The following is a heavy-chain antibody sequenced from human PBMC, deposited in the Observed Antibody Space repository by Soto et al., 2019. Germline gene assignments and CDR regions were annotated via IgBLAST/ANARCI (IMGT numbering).Heavy chain of an antibody. CDR3: ARDNPEYCSSTSCYGWFDP. V-gene: IGHV1-69*13. D-gene: IGHD2-2*01. J-gene: IGHJ5*02. CDR1: GGTFSSYA. CDR2: IIPIFGTA. Sequence: SVKVSCKASGGTFSSYAISWVRQAPGQGLEWMGGIIPIFGTANYAQKFQGRVTITADESTSTAYMELSSLRSEDTAVYYCARDNPEYCSSTSCYGWFDPWGQGTLVTVSS.